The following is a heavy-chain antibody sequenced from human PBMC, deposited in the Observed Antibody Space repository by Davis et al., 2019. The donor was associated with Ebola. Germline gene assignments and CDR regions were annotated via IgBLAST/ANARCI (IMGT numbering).Heavy chain of an antibody. D-gene: IGHD1-1*01. Sequence: PEGSLRLSCAASGFTFSSYGMHWVRQAPGKGLEWVAFIRYDGSNKYYADSVKGRFTISRDNSKNTLYLQMNSLRAEDTAVYYCAKGGLNDRWYFDYWGQGTLVTVSS. V-gene: IGHV3-30*02. CDR2: IRYDGSNK. CDR3: AKGGLNDRWYFDY. CDR1: GFTFSSYG. J-gene: IGHJ4*02.